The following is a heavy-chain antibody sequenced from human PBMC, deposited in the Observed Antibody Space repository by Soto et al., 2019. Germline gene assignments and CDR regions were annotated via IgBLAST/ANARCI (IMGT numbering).Heavy chain of an antibody. CDR3: ARDQEDYDIWTGYFLTWFDP. D-gene: IGHD3-9*01. J-gene: IGHJ5*02. CDR2: IIPIFGTA. Sequence: QVQLVQSGAEVKKPGSSVKVSCKASGGTFSSYAISWVRQAPGQGLEWMGGIIPIFGTANYAQKFQGRVTITADESTSTAYMELSSLRSEDTAVYYCARDQEDYDIWTGYFLTWFDPWGQGTLVTVSS. V-gene: IGHV1-69*01. CDR1: GGTFSSYA.